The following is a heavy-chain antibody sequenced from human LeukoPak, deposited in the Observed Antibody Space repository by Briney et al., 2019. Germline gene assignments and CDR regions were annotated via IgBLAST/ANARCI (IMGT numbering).Heavy chain of an antibody. CDR1: GGTFSSYA. D-gene: IGHD6-6*01. CDR2: IIPILGIA. V-gene: IGHV1-69*04. CDR3: ARSLGSSSGYDY. Sequence: ASVKVSCKASGGTFSSYAISWVRQAPGQGLEWMGRIIPILGIANYAQKFQGRVTITADKSTSTAYMELSSLRSEGTAVYYCARSLGSSSGYDYWGQGTLVTVSS. J-gene: IGHJ4*02.